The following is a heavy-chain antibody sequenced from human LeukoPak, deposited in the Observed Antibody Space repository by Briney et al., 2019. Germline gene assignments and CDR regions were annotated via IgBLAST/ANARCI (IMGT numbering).Heavy chain of an antibody. D-gene: IGHD2-15*01. CDR2: IYYSGST. CDR1: GGAISNYY. Sequence: KPSETLSLTCTVSGGAISNYYWSWIRQPPGKGLEWIGYIYYSGSTNYNPSPKSRVTISVDTSKNQFSLKLSSVTAADTAVYYCARRGYCSGGSCYSFDYWGQGTLVTVSS. CDR3: ARRGYCSGGSCYSFDY. J-gene: IGHJ4*02. V-gene: IGHV4-59*08.